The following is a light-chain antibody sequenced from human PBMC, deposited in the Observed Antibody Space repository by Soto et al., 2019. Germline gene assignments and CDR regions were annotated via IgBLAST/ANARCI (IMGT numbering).Light chain of an antibody. CDR2: GAS. V-gene: IGKV3-15*01. Sequence: EIVMTQSPATLSVSPGERATLSCRASQSFSSNLAWNHQKLGQPPRLLIYGASTRATVIPARFSGSVSGTEFTLTISSLQSEDFAVYYCQQYSNWPITFGPGTKVDIK. CDR3: QQYSNWPIT. J-gene: IGKJ3*01. CDR1: QSFSSN.